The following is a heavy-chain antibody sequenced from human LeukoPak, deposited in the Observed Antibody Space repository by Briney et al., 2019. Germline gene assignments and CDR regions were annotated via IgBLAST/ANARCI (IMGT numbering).Heavy chain of an antibody. CDR3: ARDHGVVVNLWYFDY. Sequence: SVKVSCKAPGGTFSSYAISWVRQAPGQGLEWMGRIIPIFGTANYAQKFQGRVTITTDESTSTACMELSSLRSEDTAVYYCARDHGVVVNLWYFDYWGQGTLVTVSS. D-gene: IGHD3-22*01. CDR1: GGTFSSYA. CDR2: IIPIFGTA. J-gene: IGHJ4*02. V-gene: IGHV1-69*05.